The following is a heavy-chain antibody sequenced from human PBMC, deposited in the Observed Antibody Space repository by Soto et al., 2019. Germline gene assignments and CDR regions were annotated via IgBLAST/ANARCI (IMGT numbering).Heavy chain of an antibody. V-gene: IGHV3-30*03. CDR1: GFTFSSYG. Sequence: GGSLRLSCAASGFTFSSYGMHWVRQAPGKGLEWVAAISYDGSNKYYADSVKGRFTISRDNSKNTLYLQMNSLRAEDTAVYYCVGFDCSTISCHFSDAFDIWGQGTMVTVSS. CDR2: ISYDGSNK. J-gene: IGHJ3*02. D-gene: IGHD2-2*01. CDR3: VGFDCSTISCHFSDAFDI.